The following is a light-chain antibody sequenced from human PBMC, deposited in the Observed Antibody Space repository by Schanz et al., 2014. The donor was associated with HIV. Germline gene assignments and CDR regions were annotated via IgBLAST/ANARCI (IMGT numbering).Light chain of an antibody. CDR1: QSISTH. J-gene: IGKJ1*01. CDR3: QHYGGSPRWT. V-gene: IGKV3-20*01. CDR2: GAS. Sequence: EIVLTQSPGTLSLSPGEVGTLSCRASQSISTHLAWYQQKPGQAPTLLIYGASKRATGIPDRFIGSGSGTDFTLTINRLEPEDFAVYHCQHYGGSPRWTFGQGTKVEVK.